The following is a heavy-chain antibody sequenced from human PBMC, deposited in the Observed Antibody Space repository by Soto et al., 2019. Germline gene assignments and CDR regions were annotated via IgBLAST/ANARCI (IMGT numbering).Heavy chain of an antibody. D-gene: IGHD5-18*01. J-gene: IGHJ4*02. Sequence: ASVQVSCKAFGYLFTSYGISWVRQAPGQGLEWMGWISAYNGNTNYAQKLQGRGTMTTETSTSTAYMELRSLRSDDTAVYYCARAEATESYGYYVDYWGEGTLLTVSS. V-gene: IGHV1-18*01. CDR3: ARAEATESYGYYVDY. CDR2: ISAYNGNT. CDR1: GYLFTSYG.